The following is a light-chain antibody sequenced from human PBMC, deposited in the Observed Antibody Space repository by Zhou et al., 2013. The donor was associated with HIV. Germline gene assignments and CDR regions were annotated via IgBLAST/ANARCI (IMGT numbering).Light chain of an antibody. V-gene: IGKV3-20*01. J-gene: IGKJ1*01. Sequence: EILMTQSPATLSVSPGERATLSCRASQSISNYLAWYQQRPGQAPRLVIFDASTRATGVPDRFSGSGSETDFTLTISRLEPEDFAVYYCQQYGDSPLTFGQGSEVEI. CDR3: QQYGDSPLT. CDR2: DAS. CDR1: QSISNY.